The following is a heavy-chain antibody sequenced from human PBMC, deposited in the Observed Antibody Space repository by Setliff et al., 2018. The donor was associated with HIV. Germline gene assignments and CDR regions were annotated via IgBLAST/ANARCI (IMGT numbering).Heavy chain of an antibody. CDR2: ITPNSGGT. Sequence: GASVKVSCKASGYTFTDHYMHWVRQAPGQGLEWMGRITPNSGGTNYARKFQDRVIMTRDTSISTAYMELSRLTSDDTAVYYCTRDTENVFIIGHRYFDYWGPGTLVTVSS. V-gene: IGHV1-2*06. D-gene: IGHD3-16*02. CDR3: TRDTENVFIIGHRYFDY. CDR1: GYTFTDHY. J-gene: IGHJ4*02.